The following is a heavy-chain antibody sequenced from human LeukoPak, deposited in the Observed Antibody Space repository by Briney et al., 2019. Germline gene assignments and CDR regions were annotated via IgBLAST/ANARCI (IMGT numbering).Heavy chain of an antibody. V-gene: IGHV1-8*01. CDR3: ARGGNIGAVPTA. Sequence: ASVKVSCKVSGTTFMSNDINWVRQATGQGLEWMGWMNPNNGNTGYAPKFRGRVTMTRNTSITTAYMELSSLTSEDTAVYYCARGGNIGAVPTAWGQGTLVTVSS. D-gene: IGHD6-13*01. CDR1: GTTFMSND. J-gene: IGHJ4*02. CDR2: MNPNNGNT.